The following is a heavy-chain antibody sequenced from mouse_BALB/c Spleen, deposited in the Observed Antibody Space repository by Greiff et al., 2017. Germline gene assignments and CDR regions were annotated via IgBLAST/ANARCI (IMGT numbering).Heavy chain of an antibody. CDR1: GYTFSSYW. D-gene: IGHD1-1*01. CDR3: AGNYYGTYYYAMDY. Sequence: VQLQQSGAELMKPGASVKISCKATGYTFSSYWIEWVKQRPGHGLEWIGEILPGSGSTNYNEKFKGKATFTADTSSNTAYMQLSSPTSEDSAVYYCAGNYYGTYYYAMDYWGQGTSVTVSS. V-gene: IGHV1-9*01. J-gene: IGHJ4*01. CDR2: ILPGSGST.